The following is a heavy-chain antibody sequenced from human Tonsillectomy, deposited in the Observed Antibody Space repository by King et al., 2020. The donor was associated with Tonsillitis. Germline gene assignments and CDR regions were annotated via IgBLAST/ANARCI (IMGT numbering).Heavy chain of an antibody. D-gene: IGHD1-26*01. J-gene: IGHJ3*02. CDR1: GGSISSGDYY. Sequence: QLQESGPGLVKPSQTLSLTCTVSGGSISSGDYYWTWIRQPPGKGLEWIGYIYYSGSTYYNPSLKSRVTISVDTSKNQFSLKLSSVTATDTAVYYCARDRWELREGAFDIWGQGTMVTVSS. CDR2: IYYSGST. CDR3: ARDRWELREGAFDI. V-gene: IGHV4-30-4*01.